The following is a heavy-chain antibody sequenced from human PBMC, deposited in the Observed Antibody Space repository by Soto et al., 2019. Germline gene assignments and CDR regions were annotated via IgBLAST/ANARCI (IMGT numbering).Heavy chain of an antibody. CDR3: ARGYSSSWYVNYYYGMDV. CDR1: GFTFSDYY. V-gene: IGHV3-11*05. Sequence: QVQLVESGGGLVKPGGSLRLSCAASGFTFSDYYMSWIRQAPGKGLEWVSYISRSSSYTNYADSVKGRFTISRDNAKNSLYLQMNSLRAEATAVYYCARGYSSSWYVNYYYGMDVWGQGTTVTVSS. D-gene: IGHD6-13*01. J-gene: IGHJ6*02. CDR2: ISRSSSYT.